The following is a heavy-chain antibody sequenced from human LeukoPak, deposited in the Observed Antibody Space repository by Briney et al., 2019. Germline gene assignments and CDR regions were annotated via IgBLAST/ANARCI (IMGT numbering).Heavy chain of an antibody. CDR3: ARDLPGWPAAIL. V-gene: IGHV1-2*02. Sequence: ASVKVSCKASGYTFTGHYMHWVRQAPGQGLEWMGWINPNSGGTNYAQKFQGRVTMTRDTSISTAYMELSRLRSDDTAVYYCARDLPGWPAAILWGHGTLVTVSS. J-gene: IGHJ4*03. CDR1: GYTFTGHY. CDR2: INPNSGGT. D-gene: IGHD2-2*01.